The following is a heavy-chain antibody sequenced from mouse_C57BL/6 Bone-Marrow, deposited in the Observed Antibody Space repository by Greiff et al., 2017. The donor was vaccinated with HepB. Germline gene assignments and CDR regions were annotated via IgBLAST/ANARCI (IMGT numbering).Heavy chain of an antibody. V-gene: IGHV1-15*01. D-gene: IGHD2-3*01. CDR1: GYTFTDYE. CDR2: IDPETGGT. J-gene: IGHJ1*03. Sequence: QVQLQQSGAELVRPGASVTLSCKASGYTFTDYEMHWVKQTPVHGLEWIGAIDPETGGTAYNHKFKGKAILTADKSSSTAYMELRSLTSEDSAVYYCTRADGYYLYWYFDVWGTGTTVTVSS. CDR3: TRADGYYLYWYFDV.